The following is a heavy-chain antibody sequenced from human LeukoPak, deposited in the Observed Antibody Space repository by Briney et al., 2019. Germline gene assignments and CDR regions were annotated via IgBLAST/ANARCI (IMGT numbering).Heavy chain of an antibody. Sequence: SETLSLTCTVAGGSISSSSHYWGWIRQPPGKGLEWIGAIYYSGSTYYNPSLKSRLTISVDTSRDQFSLKLSSVTAADTAVYYCARLRGYYFDSWGQGTLVTVFS. CDR3: ARLRGYYFDS. V-gene: IGHV4-39*01. J-gene: IGHJ4*02. CDR1: GGSISSSSHY. CDR2: IYYSGST. D-gene: IGHD5-12*01.